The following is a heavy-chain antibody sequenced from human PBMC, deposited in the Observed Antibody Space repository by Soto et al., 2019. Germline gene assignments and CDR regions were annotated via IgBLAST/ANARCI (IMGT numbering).Heavy chain of an antibody. V-gene: IGHV3-49*03. CDR3: TRDNEGIAAAGTGTFDY. J-gene: IGHJ4*02. Sequence: GGSLRLSCTASGFTFGDYAMSWFRQAPGKGLEWVGFIRSKAYGGTTEYAASVKGRFTISRDDSKSIAYLQMNSLKTEDTAVYYCTRDNEGIAAAGTGTFDYWGQGTLVTVSS. CDR2: IRSKAYGGTT. CDR1: GFTFGDYA. D-gene: IGHD6-13*01.